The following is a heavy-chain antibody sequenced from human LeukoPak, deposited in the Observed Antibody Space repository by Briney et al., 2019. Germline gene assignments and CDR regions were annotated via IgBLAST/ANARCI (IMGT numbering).Heavy chain of an antibody. Sequence: SETLSLTCAVYGGSFSGYYWSWIRQPPGKGLEWIGEINHSGSTNYNPSLKSRVTISVDTSKSQFSLKLSSVTAADTAVYYCARGRYYYAPWGQGTMVTVSS. CDR3: ARGRYYYAP. V-gene: IGHV4-34*01. CDR2: INHSGST. J-gene: IGHJ3*01. D-gene: IGHD3-10*01. CDR1: GGSFSGYY.